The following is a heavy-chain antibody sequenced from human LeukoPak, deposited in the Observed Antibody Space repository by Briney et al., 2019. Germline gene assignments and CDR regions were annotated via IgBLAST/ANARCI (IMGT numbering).Heavy chain of an antibody. J-gene: IGHJ4*02. CDR1: GGTFSSYA. CDR3: ARVISIDGRYVDY. V-gene: IGHV1-69*01. CDR2: IIPIFGTA. Sequence: SVKVSCKASGGTFSSYAISWVRQAPGQGLEWMGGIIPIFGTANYAQKFQGRVTITADESTSTAYMELSSVTAADTAVYYCARVISIDGRYVDYWGQGTLVTVSS. D-gene: IGHD3-16*02.